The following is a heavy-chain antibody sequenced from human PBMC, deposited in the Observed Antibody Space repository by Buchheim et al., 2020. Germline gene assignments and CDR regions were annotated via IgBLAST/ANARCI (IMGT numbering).Heavy chain of an antibody. J-gene: IGHJ4*02. V-gene: IGHV3-30*18. Sequence: QVQLVESGGGVVQPGRSLRLSCAASGFTFSSYGMHWVRQAPGKGLEWVAVISYDGSNKYYADSVKGRFTISRDNSKNTRYLQMNSLRAEDTAVYYCAKDKPRDCSGGSCYSGGFDYWGQGTL. CDR1: GFTFSSYG. D-gene: IGHD2-15*01. CDR3: AKDKPRDCSGGSCYSGGFDY. CDR2: ISYDGSNK.